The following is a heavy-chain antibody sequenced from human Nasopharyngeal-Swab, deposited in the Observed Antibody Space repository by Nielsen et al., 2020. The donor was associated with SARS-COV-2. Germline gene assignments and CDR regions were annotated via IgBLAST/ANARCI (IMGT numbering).Heavy chain of an antibody. D-gene: IGHD4/OR15-4a*01. Sequence: GGSLRLSCAASGFVFSGSAIHWVRQASGKGLEWVGRIGDKAYNYATTYAASVKGRFTISRDDSKNTAFLQMDSLNTEDTALYYCTTDYYFDYWGQGTLVTVSS. V-gene: IGHV3-73*01. CDR1: GFVFSGSA. CDR2: IGDKAYNYAT. J-gene: IGHJ4*02. CDR3: TTDYYFDY.